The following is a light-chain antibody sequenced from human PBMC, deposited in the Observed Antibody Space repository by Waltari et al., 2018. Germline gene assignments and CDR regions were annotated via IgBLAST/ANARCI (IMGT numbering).Light chain of an antibody. J-gene: IGKJ1*01. CDR2: WAS. V-gene: IGKV4-1*01. CDR1: QSLLHSSNNKNY. CDR3: QQYYSPPWT. Sequence: DIVMTQSPDSLAVSMGERATINCKSTQSLLHSSNNKNYLAWYQQTPGQTPELLFYWASTRESGVPDRFSGSGSGTDFTLTISSLQAEDVAVFYCQQYYSPPWTFGQGTKVEIK.